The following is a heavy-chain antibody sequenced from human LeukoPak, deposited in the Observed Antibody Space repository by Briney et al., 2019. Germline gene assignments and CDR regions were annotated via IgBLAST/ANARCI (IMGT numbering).Heavy chain of an antibody. J-gene: IGHJ3*02. V-gene: IGHV1-69*05. CDR3: ARGLLGYYYDSSGYSAAFDI. CDR1: GGTFSSYA. Sequence: SVKVSCKASGGTFSSYAISRVRQAPGQGLEWMGGIIPIFGTANYAQKFQGRVTITTDESTSTAYMELSSLRSEDTAVYYCARGLLGYYYDSSGYSAAFDIWGQGTMVTVSS. D-gene: IGHD3-22*01. CDR2: IIPIFGTA.